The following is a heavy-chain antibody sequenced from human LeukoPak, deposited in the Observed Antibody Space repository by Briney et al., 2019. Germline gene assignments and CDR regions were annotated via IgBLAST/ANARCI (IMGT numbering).Heavy chain of an antibody. Sequence: GGSLRLSCAASGFIFSSYSMNWVRQAPGKGLEWVSSISSSSSYIYYADSVKGRFTISRDNAKNSLYLQMNSLRAEDTAVYYCARGHYDFWSGYYTSHHFDYWGQGTLVTVSS. D-gene: IGHD3-3*01. CDR1: GFIFSSYS. V-gene: IGHV3-21*01. J-gene: IGHJ4*02. CDR2: ISSSSSYI. CDR3: ARGHYDFWSGYYTSHHFDY.